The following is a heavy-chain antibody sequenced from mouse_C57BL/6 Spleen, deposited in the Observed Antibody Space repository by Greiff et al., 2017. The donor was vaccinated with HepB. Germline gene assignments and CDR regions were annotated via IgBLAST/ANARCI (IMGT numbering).Heavy chain of an antibody. J-gene: IGHJ3*01. CDR3: TRDRTGPFAY. Sequence: DVKLQESGEGLVKPGGSLKLSCAASGFTFSSYAMSWVRQTPEKRLEWVAYISSGGDYIYYADTVKGRFTISRDNARNTLYLQMSSLKSEDTAMYYCTRDRTGPFAYWGQGTLVTVSA. D-gene: IGHD4-1*01. CDR2: ISSGGDYI. CDR1: GFTFSSYA. V-gene: IGHV5-9-1*02.